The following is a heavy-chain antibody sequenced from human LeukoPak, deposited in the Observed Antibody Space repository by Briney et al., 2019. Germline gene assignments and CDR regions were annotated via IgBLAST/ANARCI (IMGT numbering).Heavy chain of an antibody. CDR3: ARARPGSYKAFDI. Sequence: SETLSLTCAVSGGSISSSNWWSWVRQPPGKGLEWIGEIYHSGSTNYNPSLKSRVTISVDKSKNQFSLKLSSVTAANTAVYYCARARPGSYKAFDIWGQGTKVTVSS. D-gene: IGHD3-10*01. J-gene: IGHJ3*02. CDR1: GGSISSSNW. CDR2: IYHSGST. V-gene: IGHV4-4*02.